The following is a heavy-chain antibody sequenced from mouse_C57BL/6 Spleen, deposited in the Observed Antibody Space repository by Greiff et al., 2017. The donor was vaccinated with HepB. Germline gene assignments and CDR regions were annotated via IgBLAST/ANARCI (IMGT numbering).Heavy chain of an antibody. CDR3: ARSEYYGSSYVTPYYAMDY. J-gene: IGHJ4*01. CDR1: GYTFTDYY. CDR2: INPNNGGT. D-gene: IGHD1-1*01. V-gene: IGHV1-26*01. Sequence: VQLQQSGPELVKPGASVKISCKASGYTFTDYYMNWVKQSHGKSLEWIGDINPNNGGTSYNQKFKGKATLTVDKSSSTAYMELRSLTSEDSAVYYCARSEYYGSSYVTPYYAMDYWGQGTSVTVSS.